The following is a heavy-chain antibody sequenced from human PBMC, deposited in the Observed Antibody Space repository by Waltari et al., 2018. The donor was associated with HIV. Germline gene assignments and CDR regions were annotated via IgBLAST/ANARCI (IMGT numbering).Heavy chain of an antibody. CDR3: SKDLLTNIRGGAFDP. J-gene: IGHJ5*02. CDR1: GFNFSGYG. CDR2: IRYDGSSE. V-gene: IGHV3-30*02. D-gene: IGHD3-10*01. Sequence: QVQLVESGGGVVQPGGSLRLSCVASGFNFSGYGMHWVRQGPGKVLEWVTFIRYDGSSESYLRSVKGRFTISRDNSKNIVYLQMNSLRPEDMAIYYCSKDLLTNIRGGAFDPWGQGTLVTVSS.